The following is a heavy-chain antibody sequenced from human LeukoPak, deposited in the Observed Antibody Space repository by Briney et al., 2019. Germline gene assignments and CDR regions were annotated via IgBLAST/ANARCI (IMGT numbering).Heavy chain of an antibody. D-gene: IGHD5/OR15-5a*01. CDR3: AKVRSTILTPEWFFDL. CDR2: INRVYTI. J-gene: IGHJ2*01. V-gene: IGHV3-48*03. Sequence: QPGGSLRLSCVASGFTFSRNEMNWVRQAPGKGLEWVSHINRVYTIRYADSVKGRFTISRDNAKNSLYLQLNSLTEGDTAVYYCAKVRSTILTPEWFFDLWGRGTLVAVSS. CDR1: GFTFSRNE.